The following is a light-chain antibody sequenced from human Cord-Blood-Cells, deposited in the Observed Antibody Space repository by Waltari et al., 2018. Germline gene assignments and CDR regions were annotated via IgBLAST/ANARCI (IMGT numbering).Light chain of an antibody. J-gene: IGKJ2*01. CDR2: GAS. CDR3: QHYNNWPYT. Sequence: EIVMTQSPVTLSVSPGERATLSCRASQSVSSNLAWYQQKPGQAPRLLIYGASTRATGIPARFSGSGSGTEFTLTISSLQSEDFAVYYCQHYNNWPYTFGQGTKLEIK. CDR1: QSVSSN. V-gene: IGKV3-15*01.